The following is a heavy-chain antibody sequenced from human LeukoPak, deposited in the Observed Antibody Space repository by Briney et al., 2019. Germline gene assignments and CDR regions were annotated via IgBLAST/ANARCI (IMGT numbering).Heavy chain of an antibody. CDR3: ARSRSWGYYGPYNWFDP. CDR1: GYTFTSYD. J-gene: IGHJ5*02. D-gene: IGHD3-22*01. CDR2: MNPNSGNT. Sequence: GASVKVSCKASGYTFTSYDINWVRQATGQGLEWMGWMNPNSGNTGYAQKFQGRVTMTRNTSISTAYMELSSLRSEDTAVYYCARSRSWGYYGPYNWFDPWGQGTLVTVSS. V-gene: IGHV1-8*01.